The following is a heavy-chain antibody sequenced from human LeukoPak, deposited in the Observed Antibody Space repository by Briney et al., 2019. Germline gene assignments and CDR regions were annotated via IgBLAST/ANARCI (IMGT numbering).Heavy chain of an antibody. CDR2: IYYSGST. CDR3: ASLTVTTGSEDY. Sequence: SETLSLTCTVSGGSISSYYWSWIRQPPGKGLEWIGYIYYSGSTNYNPSLKSRVTISVDTSKNQFSLKLSSVTAADTAAYYCASLTVTTGSEDYWGQGTLVTVSS. D-gene: IGHD4-17*01. J-gene: IGHJ4*02. CDR1: GGSISSYY. V-gene: IGHV4-59*01.